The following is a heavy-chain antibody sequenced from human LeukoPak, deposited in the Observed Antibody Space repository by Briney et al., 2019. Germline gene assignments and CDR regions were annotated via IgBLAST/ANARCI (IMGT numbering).Heavy chain of an antibody. Sequence: GGSLRLSCTVSGFTVSSNSMSWVRQAPGKRLEWVSFIYSDNTHYSDSVKGRFTTSRDNSKNTLYLQMNSLRAEDTAAYYCARRAGAYSHPYDYWGQGTLVTVSS. D-gene: IGHD4/OR15-4a*01. V-gene: IGHV3-53*01. CDR2: IYSDNT. CDR1: GFTVSSNS. J-gene: IGHJ4*02. CDR3: ARRAGAYSHPYDY.